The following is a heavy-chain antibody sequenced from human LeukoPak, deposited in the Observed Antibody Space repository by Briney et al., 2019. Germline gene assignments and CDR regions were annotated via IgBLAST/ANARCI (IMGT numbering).Heavy chain of an antibody. D-gene: IGHD3-10*01. CDR3: AKAYGSGNYHNYFDY. J-gene: IGHJ4*02. Sequence: SETLFLTCNVSGGSFNLDFWSWIRQPAGKGLEWIGRIFTNGNANYNPSLKSRVTISVDTSKNQFSLKLSSVTAADTAVYYCAKAYGSGNYHNYFDYWGQGTLVTVSS. CDR1: GGSFNLDF. CDR2: IFTNGNA. V-gene: IGHV4-4*07.